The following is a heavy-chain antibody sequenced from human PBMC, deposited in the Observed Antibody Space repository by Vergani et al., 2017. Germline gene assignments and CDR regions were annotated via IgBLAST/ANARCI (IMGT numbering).Heavy chain of an antibody. V-gene: IGHV1-2*02. CDR3: ARDSHDYYYDSSGYFDY. CDR2: INPNSGGT. CDR1: GYTFTGYY. Sequence: QVQLVQSGAEVKKPGASVKVSCKASGYTFTGYYMHWVRQAPGQGREWMGWINPNSGGTNYAQKFQGRVTMTRDTSISTAYMELSRLRSDDTAVYYCARDSHDYYYDSSGYFDYWGQGTLVTVSS. D-gene: IGHD3-22*01. J-gene: IGHJ4*02.